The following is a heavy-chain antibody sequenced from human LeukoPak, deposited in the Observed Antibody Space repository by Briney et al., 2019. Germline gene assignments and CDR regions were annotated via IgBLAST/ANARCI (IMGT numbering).Heavy chain of an antibody. J-gene: IGHJ4*02. CDR2: ISSSSSYI. CDR3: ASVDFWSGLGGY. CDR1: GFTFSSYS. V-gene: IGHV3-21*01. Sequence: GGSLRLSCAASGFTFSSYSMNWVRQAPGKGLEWVSSISSSSSYIYYADSVKGRFTISRDNAKNSLYLQMNSLRAEDTAVYYCASVDFWSGLGGYWGQGTLVTVSS. D-gene: IGHD3-3*01.